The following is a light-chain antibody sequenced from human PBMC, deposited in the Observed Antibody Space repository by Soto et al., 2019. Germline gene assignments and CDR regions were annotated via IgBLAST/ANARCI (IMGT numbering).Light chain of an antibody. Sequence: DIQMTQSPSALSASVGDRVTMTCRASQSISSYLNWYQQKPGKAPKLLIYAASSLQSGVPSRFSGSGSGTDFTLTISRLEPEDFAVYYCQQYVSPPITSGQGTRLEIK. V-gene: IGKV1-39*01. CDR3: QQYVSPPIT. CDR1: QSISSY. CDR2: AAS. J-gene: IGKJ5*01.